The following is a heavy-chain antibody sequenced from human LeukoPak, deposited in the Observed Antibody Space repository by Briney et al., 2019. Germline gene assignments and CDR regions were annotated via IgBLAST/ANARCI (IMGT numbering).Heavy chain of an antibody. Sequence: GGSLRLSCAASGFTFSSYSMHWVRQAPGKGLEFVSAIGSDEISTFYADSVKGRFTISRDNSKNTLYLQMTSLRAGDTAVYYCVKDFAYSHGYGPFDYWGQGTLVTVSS. CDR3: VKDFAYSHGYGPFDY. V-gene: IGHV3-64D*09. J-gene: IGHJ4*02. CDR2: IGSDEIST. D-gene: IGHD5-18*01. CDR1: GFTFSSYS.